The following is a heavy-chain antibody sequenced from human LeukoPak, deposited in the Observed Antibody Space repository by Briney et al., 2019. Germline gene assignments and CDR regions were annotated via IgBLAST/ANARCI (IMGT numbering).Heavy chain of an antibody. Sequence: PSETLSLTCTVSGGSISSYYWSWIRQPPGKGLEWIGYIYYSGSTNYNPSLKSRVTISVDTSKNQFSLKLSSVTAADTAIYYCAKRSCGGGGCYFDYWGQGTLVTVSS. CDR2: IYYSGST. CDR3: AKRSCGGGGCYFDY. J-gene: IGHJ4*02. D-gene: IGHD2-15*01. CDR1: GGSISSYY. V-gene: IGHV4-59*01.